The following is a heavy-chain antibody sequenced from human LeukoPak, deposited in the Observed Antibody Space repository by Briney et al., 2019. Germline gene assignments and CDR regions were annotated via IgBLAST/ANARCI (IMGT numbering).Heavy chain of an antibody. CDR3: ARDRDDFWSGYYGPPDAFDI. Sequence: ASVKVSCKASGYTFTGYYMHWVRQAPGQGLEWMGWINPNSGGTNYAQKFQGRVTMTRDTSISTAYMELSRLRSDDTAVYYCARDRDDFWSGYYGPPDAFDIWGQGTMVTVSS. J-gene: IGHJ3*02. CDR1: GYTFTGYY. D-gene: IGHD3-3*01. CDR2: INPNSGGT. V-gene: IGHV1-2*02.